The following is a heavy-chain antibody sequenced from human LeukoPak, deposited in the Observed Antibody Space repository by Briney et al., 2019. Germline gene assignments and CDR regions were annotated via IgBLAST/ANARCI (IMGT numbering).Heavy chain of an antibody. Sequence: ASVKVSCKASGYTFTSYGISWVRPAPGQGLEWMGWISAYNGNTNYAQKLQGRVTMTTDTSTSTAYMELRSLRSDDTAVYYCARDSRMRSPHYYYGMDVWGQGTTVTVSS. CDR1: GYTFTSYG. D-gene: IGHD2-2*01. J-gene: IGHJ6*02. CDR3: ARDSRMRSPHYYYGMDV. CDR2: ISAYNGNT. V-gene: IGHV1-18*01.